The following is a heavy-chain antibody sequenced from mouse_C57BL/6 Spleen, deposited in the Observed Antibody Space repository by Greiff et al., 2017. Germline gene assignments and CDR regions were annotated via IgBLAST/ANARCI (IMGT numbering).Heavy chain of an antibody. CDR3: AKHEELTVSWFAY. CDR1: GYTFTEYT. CDR2: FYPGSGSI. J-gene: IGHJ3*01. Sequence: QVHVKQSGAELVKPGASVKLSFKASGYTFTEYTIHWVKQRSGQGLEWIGGFYPGSGSIKYNEKFKDKATLTAYKSSSTVYMELSRLTSEDSADYFCAKHEELTVSWFAYWGQGTLVTVAA. V-gene: IGHV1-62-2*01. D-gene: IGHD4-1*01.